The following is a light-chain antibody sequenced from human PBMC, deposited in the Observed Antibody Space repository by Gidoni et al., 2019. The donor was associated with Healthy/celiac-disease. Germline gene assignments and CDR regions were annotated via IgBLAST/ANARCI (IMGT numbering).Light chain of an antibody. CDR2: GAS. J-gene: IGKJ5*01. CDR1: QSVSSSY. Sequence: EIVLTKSPGTLSLSPGERATLSGRASQSVSSSYLAWYQQKPGQAARLLIYGASSRATGIPDRFSGSGSGTDFTLTISRLEPEDFAVYYCQQYGSSPPVTFGQGTRLEIK. CDR3: QQYGSSPPVT. V-gene: IGKV3-20*01.